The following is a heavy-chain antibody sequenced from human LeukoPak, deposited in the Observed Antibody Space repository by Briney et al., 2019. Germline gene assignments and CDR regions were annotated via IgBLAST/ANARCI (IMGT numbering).Heavy chain of an antibody. J-gene: IGHJ3*02. D-gene: IGHD6-25*01. CDR3: AREGRGGFDI. Sequence: GGSLRLSCAASGFTFSGCWMSWVRQAPGKGLEWVANIKEDGSEKEYVGSVKGRFTISRDNAKNSLYLQMNSLRAEDTAVYYCAREGRGGFDIWGQGTMVTVSS. V-gene: IGHV3-7*01. CDR1: GFTFSGCW. CDR2: IKEDGSEK.